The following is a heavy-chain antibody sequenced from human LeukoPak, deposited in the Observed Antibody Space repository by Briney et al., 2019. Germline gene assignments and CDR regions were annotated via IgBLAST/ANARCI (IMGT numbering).Heavy chain of an antibody. V-gene: IGHV3-23*01. CDR3: AKVLGITMIVFRY. CDR1: GFTFSSYA. D-gene: IGHD3-22*01. CDR2: ISGSGGST. J-gene: IGHJ4*02. Sequence: GGSLRLSCAASGFTFSSYAMSWVRQAPGKGLEWVSAISGSGGSTFYADSVKGRFTISRDNSKNTLYLQMNSLRAEDTAVYYCAKVLGITMIVFRYWGQGTLVTVSS.